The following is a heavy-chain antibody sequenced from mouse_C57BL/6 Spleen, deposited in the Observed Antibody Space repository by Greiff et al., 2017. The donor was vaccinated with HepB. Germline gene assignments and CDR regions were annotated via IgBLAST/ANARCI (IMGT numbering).Heavy chain of an antibody. J-gene: IGHJ3*01. V-gene: IGHV1-64*01. CDR2: IHPNSGST. CDR1: GYTFTGYW. CDR3: AREPYGSSYGFAY. Sequence: VQLQQPGAELVKPGASVKLSCKASGYTFTGYWMHWVKQRPGQGLEWIGMIHPNSGSTNYNEKFKSKATLTVDKSSSTAYMQLSSLTSEDSAVYYCAREPYGSSYGFAYWGQGTLVTVSA. D-gene: IGHD1-1*01.